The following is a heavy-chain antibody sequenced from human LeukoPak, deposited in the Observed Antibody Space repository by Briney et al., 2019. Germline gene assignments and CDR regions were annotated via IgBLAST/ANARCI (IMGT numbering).Heavy chain of an antibody. CDR3: ANYYYDSSGYYYGTDY. V-gene: IGHV3-30*02. Sequence: GGSLRLSCAASGFTFSSYGMHWVRQAPGKGLEWVAFIRYDGSNKYYADSVKGRFTISRDNSKNTLYLQMNSLRAEDTAVYYCANYYYDSSGYYYGTDYWGQGTLVTVSS. CDR2: IRYDGSNK. D-gene: IGHD3-22*01. CDR1: GFTFSSYG. J-gene: IGHJ4*02.